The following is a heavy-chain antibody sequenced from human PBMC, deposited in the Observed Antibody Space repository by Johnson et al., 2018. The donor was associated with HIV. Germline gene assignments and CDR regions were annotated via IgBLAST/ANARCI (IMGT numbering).Heavy chain of an antibody. CDR3: ARAGIVGATTAFDI. CDR2: INWNGGST. J-gene: IGHJ3*02. D-gene: IGHD1-26*01. Sequence: VQLVESGGGLVQPGGSLRLSCAASRFTFCRYWMSWVRQAPGQGLEWVSGINWNGGSTGYADSVKGRFTISRDNAKNSLYLHMNSLRAEDTALYYCARAGIVGATTAFDIWGQGTMVTVSS. V-gene: IGHV3-20*04. CDR1: RFTFCRYW.